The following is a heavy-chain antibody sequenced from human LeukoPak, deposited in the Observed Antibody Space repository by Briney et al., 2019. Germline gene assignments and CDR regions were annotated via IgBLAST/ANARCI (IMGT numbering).Heavy chain of an antibody. J-gene: IGHJ4*02. D-gene: IGHD3-10*01. CDR1: GESFNNYY. Sequence: SETLSLTCAVYGESFNNYYWTWIRQSPGKGLEWIGEINHSGSTNYNPSLKSRVIISVGPSKNQFSLKLTSVIAADTAVYYCARAGWFGELYGPLDFWGQGTLVTVSS. CDR2: INHSGST. CDR3: ARAGWFGELYGPLDF. V-gene: IGHV4-34*01.